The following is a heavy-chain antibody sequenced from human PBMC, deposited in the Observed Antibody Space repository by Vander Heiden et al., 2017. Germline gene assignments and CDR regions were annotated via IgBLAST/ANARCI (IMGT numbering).Heavy chain of an antibody. CDR1: GLPCCSSV. D-gene: IGHD2-8*02. J-gene: IGHJ4*02. CDR2: ISGTGTST. Sequence: HLLESGARLVHLGCSPRLSWAPSGLPCCSSVMTWVRRAPGKGLEWVSSISGTGTSTYYADSVKSRFTISRDNSKNTLYLQMNSLRAEDTAVYYCAKETGVFGARGGFDYWGQGALVTVSS. V-gene: IGHV3-23*01. CDR3: AKETGVFGARGGFDY.